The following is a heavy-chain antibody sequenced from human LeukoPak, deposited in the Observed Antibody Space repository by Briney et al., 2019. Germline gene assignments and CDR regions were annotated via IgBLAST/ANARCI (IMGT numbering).Heavy chain of an antibody. CDR3: ANERPSSSWYDF. Sequence: GGSLRLSCAASGFTFSSYSMNWVRQAPGKGLEWVSYISSSSSTIYYADSVKGRFTISRDNAKNSLYLQMNSLRDEDTAVYYCANERPSSSWYDFWGQGTLVTVSS. CDR2: ISSSSSTI. CDR1: GFTFSSYS. D-gene: IGHD6-13*01. V-gene: IGHV3-48*02. J-gene: IGHJ5*01.